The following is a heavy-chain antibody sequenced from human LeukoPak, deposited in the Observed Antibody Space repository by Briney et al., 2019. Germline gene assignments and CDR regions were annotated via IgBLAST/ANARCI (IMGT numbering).Heavy chain of an antibody. CDR1: GGSFSGYY. CDR3: ARGRSITIFGVVIRKRPHYFDY. D-gene: IGHD3-3*01. J-gene: IGHJ4*02. CDR2: INHSGST. Sequence: SETLSLTCAVYGGSFSGYYWSWIRQPPGKGLEWIGEINHSGSTNYNPSLKSRVTISVDTSKNQFSLKLSSVTAADTAVYYCARGRSITIFGVVIRKRPHYFDYWGQGTLVTVSS. V-gene: IGHV4-34*01.